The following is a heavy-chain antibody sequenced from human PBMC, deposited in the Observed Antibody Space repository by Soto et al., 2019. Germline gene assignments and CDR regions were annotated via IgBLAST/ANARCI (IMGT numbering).Heavy chain of an antibody. Sequence: QVQLVESGGGVVQPGRSLRLSCAASGFSFSRHAMHWVRQAPGKGLEWVAVIWFDESNKYYADSVQGRFTISRDNSKNTLDLQMDSLRVEDTAMYYCARDEREVAAGITRTYYNDYVLDVW. J-gene: IGHJ6*01. CDR3: ARDEREVAAGITRTYYNDYVLDV. CDR2: IWFDESNK. D-gene: IGHD1-20*01. V-gene: IGHV3-33*01. CDR1: GFSFSRHA.